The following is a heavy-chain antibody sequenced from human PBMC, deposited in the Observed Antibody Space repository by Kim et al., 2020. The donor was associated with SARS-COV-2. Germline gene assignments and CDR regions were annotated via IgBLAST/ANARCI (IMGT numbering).Heavy chain of an antibody. J-gene: IGHJ4*02. D-gene: IGHD3-3*01. CDR2: ISGSGGST. CDR1: GFTFSSYA. CDR3: AKRATRRFLEWLARPDY. V-gene: IGHV3-23*01. Sequence: GGSLRLSCAASGFTFSSYAMSWVRQAPGKGLEWVSAISGSGGSTYYADSVKGRFTISRDNSKNTLYLQMNSLRAEDTAVYYCAKRATRRFLEWLARPDYWGQGTLGTVSS.